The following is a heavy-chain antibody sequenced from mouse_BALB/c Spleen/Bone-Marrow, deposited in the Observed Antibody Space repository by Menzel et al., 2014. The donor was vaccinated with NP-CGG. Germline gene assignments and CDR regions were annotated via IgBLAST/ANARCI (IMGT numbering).Heavy chain of an antibody. CDR1: GFSLXSYG. CDR3: AREYYGNGYAMDY. V-gene: IGHV2-9*02. Sequence: QVQLQQSGPGLVAPSQSLSITCTVSGFSLXSYGVHWVRQPPGRGLEWLGVIWAGGSTNYNSALMSRLSISKDNSKSQVFLKMNSLQTDDTAMYYCAREYYGNGYAMDYWGQGTSVTVSS. CDR2: IWAGGST. J-gene: IGHJ4*01. D-gene: IGHD2-1*01.